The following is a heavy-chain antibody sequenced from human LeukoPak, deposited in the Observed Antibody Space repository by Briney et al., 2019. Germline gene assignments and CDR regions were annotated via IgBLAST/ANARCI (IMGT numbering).Heavy chain of an antibody. CDR1: GFTFSTYT. D-gene: IGHD2-21*02. Sequence: SGGSLRLSCVASGFTFSTYTMNWVRQAPGKGLEWVSSISSSSFFISYADSVKGRFTISRDNAKNSLYLQMNSLRAEDTAVYYCARDLVTRRYYFDYWGQGTLVTVSS. V-gene: IGHV3-21*01. CDR2: ISSSSFFI. CDR3: ARDLVTRRYYFDY. J-gene: IGHJ4*02.